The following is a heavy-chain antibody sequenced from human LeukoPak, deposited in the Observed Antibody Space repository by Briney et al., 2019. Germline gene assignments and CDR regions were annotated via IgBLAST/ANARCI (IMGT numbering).Heavy chain of an antibody. D-gene: IGHD3-10*01. CDR3: AKGETSEFVYYYYGMDV. CDR2: ISWNSGSI. V-gene: IGHV3-9*01. Sequence: PGGSLRLSCAASGFTFDDYAMHWVRQAPGKGLEWVSGISWNSGSIGYADSVKGRFTISRDNAKNSLYLQMNSLRAEDTALYYCAKGETSEFVYYYYGMDVWGQGTTVTVSS. J-gene: IGHJ6*02. CDR1: GFTFDDYA.